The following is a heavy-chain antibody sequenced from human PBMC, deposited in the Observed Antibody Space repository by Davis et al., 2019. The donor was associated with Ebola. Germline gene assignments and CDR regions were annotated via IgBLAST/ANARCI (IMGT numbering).Heavy chain of an antibody. Sequence: AASVKVSCKASGYTFTGYYMHWVRQAPGQGLEWMGGIIPIFGTANYAQKFQGRVTMTRDTSTSTVYMELSSLRSEDTAVYYCARDQLVVVPAAIWFDPWGQGTLVTVSS. CDR1: GYTFTGYY. CDR3: ARDQLVVVPAAIWFDP. D-gene: IGHD2-2*01. J-gene: IGHJ5*02. CDR2: IIPIFGTA. V-gene: IGHV1-46*01.